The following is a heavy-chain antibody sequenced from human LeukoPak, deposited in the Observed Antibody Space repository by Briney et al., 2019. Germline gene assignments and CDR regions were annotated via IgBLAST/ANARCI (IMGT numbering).Heavy chain of an antibody. V-gene: IGHV4-59*01. J-gene: IGHJ3*02. D-gene: IGHD4-17*01. Sequence: SETLSLTCTVSGGSISNFYWSWIRQSPGKGLEWIGYISYIGSTNYNPSLKSRVTISIDTSKNQFSLKLRSVTAADTAVYYCARDLVTVTKGFDIWGQGTMVSVSS. CDR2: ISYIGST. CDR1: GGSISNFY. CDR3: ARDLVTVTKGFDI.